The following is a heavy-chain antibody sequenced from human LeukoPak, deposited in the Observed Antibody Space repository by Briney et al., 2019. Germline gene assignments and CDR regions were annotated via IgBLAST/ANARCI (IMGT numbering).Heavy chain of an antibody. Sequence: GGSLRLSCAASGFTFSTYAMHWGRQAPRKGLEWVALIAYDGSDKYYADSVKGRFTISRDNSKNTKNLQMNSLRPEDTAVYYCARLSTGAYGGDSGAYWGEGTLVTVSS. J-gene: IGHJ4*02. CDR1: GFTFSTYA. V-gene: IGHV3-30*04. D-gene: IGHD4-23*01. CDR2: IAYDGSDK. CDR3: ARLSTGAYGGDSGAY.